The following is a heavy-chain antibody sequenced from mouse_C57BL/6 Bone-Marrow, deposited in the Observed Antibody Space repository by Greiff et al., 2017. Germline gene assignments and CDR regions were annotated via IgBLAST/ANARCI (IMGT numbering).Heavy chain of an antibody. Sequence: VQLVESGAELVRPGTSVKMSCKASGYTFTNYWIGWAKQRPGHGLEWIGDIYPGGGYTNYNEKFKGKATFTAATSSNTAYMHLSSLTTEDSAIYYCARDYGAAWFAYWGQGTLVTVSA. J-gene: IGHJ3*01. CDR1: GYTFTNYW. V-gene: IGHV1-63*01. D-gene: IGHD1-1*01. CDR2: IYPGGGYT. CDR3: ARDYGAAWFAY.